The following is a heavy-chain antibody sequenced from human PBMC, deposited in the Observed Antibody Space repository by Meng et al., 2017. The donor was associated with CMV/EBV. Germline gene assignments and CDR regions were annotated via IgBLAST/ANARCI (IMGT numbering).Heavy chain of an antibody. CDR2: IIPIFGTA. J-gene: IGHJ4*02. CDR3: ASELTGDPKTLDY. D-gene: IGHD7-27*01. CDR1: GGTFSSYA. V-gene: IGHV1-69*05. Sequence: SVQVSCKASGGTFSSYAISWVRQAPGQGLEWMGGIIPIFGTANYAQKFQGRVTITTDESTSTAHMELSSLRSEDTAVYYCASELTGDPKTLDYWGQGTLVTVS.